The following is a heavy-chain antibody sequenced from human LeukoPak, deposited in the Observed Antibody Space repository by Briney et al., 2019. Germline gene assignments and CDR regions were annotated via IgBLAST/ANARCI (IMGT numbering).Heavy chain of an antibody. Sequence: SETLSLTCAVYGGSFSGYYWSWIRQHPGKGLGWIGYIYYSGSTYYNPSLKSRVTISVDTSKNQFSLKLSSVTAADTAVYYCARDRLGDTAMGLTWGQGTLVTVSS. CDR1: GGSFSGYY. J-gene: IGHJ5*02. CDR3: ARDRLGDTAMGLT. CDR2: IYYSGST. V-gene: IGHV4-31*11. D-gene: IGHD5-18*01.